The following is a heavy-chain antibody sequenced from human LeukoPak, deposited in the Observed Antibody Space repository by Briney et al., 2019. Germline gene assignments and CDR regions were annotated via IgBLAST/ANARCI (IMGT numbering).Heavy chain of an antibody. D-gene: IGHD2-2*01. V-gene: IGHV3-20*04. CDR1: GFTFDDYG. J-gene: IGHJ4*02. CDR2: INWNGGST. Sequence: PGGSLRLSCAASGFTFDDYGMSWVRQAPGKGLEWVSGINWNGGSTGYADSVKGRFTISRDNAKNSLYLQMNSLRAEDTALYFFGRAVPAAMGWYFDYWGQGTLVTVSS. CDR3: GRAVPAAMGWYFDY.